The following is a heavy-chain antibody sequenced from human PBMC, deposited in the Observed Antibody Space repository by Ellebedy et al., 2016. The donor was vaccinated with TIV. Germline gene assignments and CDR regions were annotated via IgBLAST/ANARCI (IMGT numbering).Heavy chain of an antibody. CDR2: LSYVGSNE. J-gene: IGHJ3*01. CDR3: ARDGVLTGAFDL. Sequence: GGSLRLXXATSGFSFSTSAMHWVRQAPGKGLQWVAVLSYVGSNEYYGDSVKGRFTISRDISKNTLYLHMNSLRPDDTAVYYCARDGVLTGAFDLWGQGTMLTVSS. D-gene: IGHD3-9*01. CDR1: GFSFSTSA. V-gene: IGHV3-30-3*01.